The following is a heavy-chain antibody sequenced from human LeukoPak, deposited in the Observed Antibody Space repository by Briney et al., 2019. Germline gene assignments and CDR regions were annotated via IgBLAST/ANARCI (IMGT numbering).Heavy chain of an antibody. Sequence: SETLSLTCAVYGGSFSGYYWSWIRQPPGKGLEWIGEINHSGSTNYNPSLKSRVTISVDTSKNQFSLKLSSVTAADTAVYYCARSLMSTGYHLSFDYWGQGTLVTVSS. CDR2: INHSGST. J-gene: IGHJ4*02. D-gene: IGHD3-22*01. CDR1: GGSFSGYY. V-gene: IGHV4-34*01. CDR3: ARSLMSTGYHLSFDY.